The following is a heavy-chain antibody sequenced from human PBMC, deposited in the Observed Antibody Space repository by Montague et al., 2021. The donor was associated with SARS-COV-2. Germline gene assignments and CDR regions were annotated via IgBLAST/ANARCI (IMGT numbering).Heavy chain of an antibody. D-gene: IGHD5-24*01. J-gene: IGHJ6*02. CDR3: ASDSGIEIPDYYYSMDV. CDR1: GFTFSSYE. V-gene: IGHV3-48*03. Sequence: SLRLSCAASGFTFSSYEMNWVRQAPGKGLEWVSYISSSGSTIYYADSVKGRFTISRDNAKNSLYLQMNRLRAEDTAIYYCASDSGIEIPDYYYSMDVWGQGTTVTVSS. CDR2: ISSSGSTI.